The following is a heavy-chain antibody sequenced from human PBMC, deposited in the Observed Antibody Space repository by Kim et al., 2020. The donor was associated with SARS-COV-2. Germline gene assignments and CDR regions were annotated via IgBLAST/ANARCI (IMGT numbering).Heavy chain of an antibody. D-gene: IGHD3-16*02. CDR2: IKPDESEK. CDR3: ARPPREVWGSYPLDY. J-gene: IGHJ4*02. V-gene: IGHV3-7*01. Sequence: GGSLRLSCAASGFTFSNYWMTWVRQAPGKGLEWVANIKPDESEKYYVDSVKGRFTISRDNTKNSIYLQMNSLRVEDTALYYCARPPREVWGSYPLDYWGQGTPVTVSS. CDR1: GFTFSNYW.